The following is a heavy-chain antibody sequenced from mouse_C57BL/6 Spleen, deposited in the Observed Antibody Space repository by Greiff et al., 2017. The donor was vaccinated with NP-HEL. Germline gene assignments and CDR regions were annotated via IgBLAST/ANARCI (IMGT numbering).Heavy chain of an antibody. D-gene: IGHD1-1*01. CDR3: VCSYYYGSSYGFAY. J-gene: IGHJ3*01. CDR2: INPNNGGT. CDR1: GYTFTDYY. V-gene: IGHV1-26*01. Sequence: VQLQQSGPELVKPGASVKISCKASGYTFTDYYMNWVKQSHGKSLEWIGDINPNNGGTSYNQKFKGKATLTVDKSSSTAYMELRSLTSDDSAVYYCVCSYYYGSSYGFAYWGQGTLVTVSA.